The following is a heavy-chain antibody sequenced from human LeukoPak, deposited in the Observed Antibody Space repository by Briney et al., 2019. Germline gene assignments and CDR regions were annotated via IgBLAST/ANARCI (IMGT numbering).Heavy chain of an antibody. D-gene: IGHD1-7*01. CDR2: INPNSGDT. CDR1: GYTFTDHY. J-gene: IGHJ5*02. V-gene: IGHV1-2*02. CDR3: ARDQGNYFDP. Sequence: ASVKVSCKASGYTFTDHYIQWVRQAPGQGLEWMGWINPNSGDTSYAQKFQGRVTLSRDTSISTAFMDLSRLTSDDTAVYYCARDQGNYFDPWGQGTLVTVSS.